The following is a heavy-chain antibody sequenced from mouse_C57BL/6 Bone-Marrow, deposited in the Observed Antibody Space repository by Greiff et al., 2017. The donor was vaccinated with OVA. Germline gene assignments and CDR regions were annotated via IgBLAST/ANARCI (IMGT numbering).Heavy chain of an antibody. CDR3: ARSPYGVDFDV. Sequence: EVQLQESGPELVKPGASVKISCKASGYTFTDYYMNWVKQSHGKSLEWIGDINPNNGGTSYNQKFKGKATLTVDKSSSTAYMELRSLTSEDSAVYYCARSPYGVDFDVWGTGTTVTVSS. D-gene: IGHD1-1*01. CDR1: GYTFTDYY. J-gene: IGHJ1*03. V-gene: IGHV1-26*01. CDR2: INPNNGGT.